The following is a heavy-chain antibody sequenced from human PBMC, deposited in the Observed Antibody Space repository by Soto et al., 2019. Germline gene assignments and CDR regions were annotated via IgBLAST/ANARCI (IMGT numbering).Heavy chain of an antibody. J-gene: IGHJ6*02. Sequence: WGYLRLSCAASAFTFSSYWMRWVRQAPGKGLEWVANITQDGSEKYYLDSVKGRFTISRDNAKNSLYLQMNSLRAEDTAVYYCAKLLYGVDVWGQGTPVTVSS. CDR3: AKLLYGVDV. V-gene: IGHV3-7*01. CDR2: ITQDGSEK. CDR1: AFTFSSYW.